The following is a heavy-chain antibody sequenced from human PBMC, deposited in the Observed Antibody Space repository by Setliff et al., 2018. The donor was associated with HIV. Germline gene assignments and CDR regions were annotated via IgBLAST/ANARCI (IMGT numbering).Heavy chain of an antibody. D-gene: IGHD1-26*01. V-gene: IGHV4-59*12. Sequence: SETLSLTCTVSGVSISNYYWSWIRQPPGKGLEWIGNIHYTGISDVNPSLKRRATISLDSPKIQYSLKLSSVTAADTAVYYCARDPKYYYKYFQYWGPGTLVTVSS. CDR3: ARDPKYYYKYFQY. J-gene: IGHJ1*01. CDR2: IHYTGIS. CDR1: GVSISNYY.